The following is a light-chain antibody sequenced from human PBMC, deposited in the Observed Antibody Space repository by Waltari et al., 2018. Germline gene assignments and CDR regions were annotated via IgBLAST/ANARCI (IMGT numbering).Light chain of an antibody. CDR2: QAS. Sequence: DIQMTQSPSTLSASVGDRVTITCRASQSIVGWLAWYQQKPGKAPNLLIYQASNLASGVPSRFSGSGSGTEFTLTISSLQPDDFATYYCQQYKSYSRTFGQGTKVEIK. J-gene: IGKJ1*01. CDR1: QSIVGW. CDR3: QQYKSYSRT. V-gene: IGKV1-5*03.